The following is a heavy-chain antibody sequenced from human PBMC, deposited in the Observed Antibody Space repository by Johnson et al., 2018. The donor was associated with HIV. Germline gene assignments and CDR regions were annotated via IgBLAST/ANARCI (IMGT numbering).Heavy chain of an antibody. CDR2: ISGSGGST. CDR3: ARDPFWLKAFDI. D-gene: IGHD3-22*01. V-gene: IGHV3-23*04. J-gene: IGHJ3*02. Sequence: VHLVESGGGLVQPGGSLRLSCAASGFAFSSYAMTWVRQAPGKGLEWVPRISGSGGSTYYADSVKGQFTLSIDNSQHTLYRQMNSLRVEDTAVYYCARDPFWLKAFDIWCQGTMVTVSS. CDR1: GFAFSSYA.